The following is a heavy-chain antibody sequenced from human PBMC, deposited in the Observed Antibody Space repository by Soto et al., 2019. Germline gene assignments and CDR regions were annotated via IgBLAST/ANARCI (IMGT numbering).Heavy chain of an antibody. Sequence: EVHLVESGGGVVKPGGSLRVSGAASGLPFRDAWMTWVRQAPGKGLEWVGHIRSKIHGGTAEHAAPVQGRFTISRYDFTDTAYMQATSLQIEDTAIYYCAREVTFTGGVALVYWCPGPLVSISS. CDR2: IRSKIHGGTA. V-gene: IGHV3-15*01. CDR3: AREVTFTGGVALVY. D-gene: IGHD2-8*02. CDR1: GLPFRDAW. J-gene: IGHJ4*02.